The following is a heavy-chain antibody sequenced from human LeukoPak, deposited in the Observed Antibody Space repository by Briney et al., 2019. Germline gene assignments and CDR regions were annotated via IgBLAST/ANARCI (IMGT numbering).Heavy chain of an antibody. D-gene: IGHD3-10*01. CDR1: GGSISSSIYY. CDR2: LSYSGST. V-gene: IGHV4-39*07. CDR3: ARFSSLGTMVRGVNFGYFDY. J-gene: IGHJ4*02. Sequence: PSETLSLTCTVSGGSISSSIYYWGWIRQPPGKGLEWIGSLSYSGSTYYNPSLKSRVTVLLDTSKNQFSLKLSSVTAADTAVYYCARFSSLGTMVRGVNFGYFDYWGQGTLVTVSS.